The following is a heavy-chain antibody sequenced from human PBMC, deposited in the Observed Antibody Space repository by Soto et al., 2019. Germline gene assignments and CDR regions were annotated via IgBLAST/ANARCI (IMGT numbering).Heavy chain of an antibody. J-gene: IGHJ6*02. CDR3: AKGATTMIVVVIYGMDV. CDR2: ISYDGSNK. D-gene: IGHD3-22*01. V-gene: IGHV3-30*18. CDR1: GFTFSSYG. Sequence: QVQLVESGGGVVQPGRSLRLSCAASGFTFSSYGMHWVRQAPGKGLEWVAVISYDGSNKYYADSVKGRFTISRDNSKNXXYLQMNGLRAEDTAVYYCAKGATTMIVVVIYGMDVWGQGTTVTVSS.